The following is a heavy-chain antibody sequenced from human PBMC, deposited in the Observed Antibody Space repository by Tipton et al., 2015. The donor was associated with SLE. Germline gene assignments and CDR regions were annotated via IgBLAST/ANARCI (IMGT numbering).Heavy chain of an antibody. D-gene: IGHD1-26*01. CDR3: ARQVGARFPYYYYYMDV. J-gene: IGHJ6*03. Sequence: TLSLTCTVSGGSISTGSYYWNWIRQPAGKGLEWIGYIYTSGSTNYNPSLKSRVTISVDTSKNQFSLKLSSVTAADTAVYYCARQVGARFPYYYYYMDVWGKGTTVTVSS. CDR2: IYTSGST. CDR1: GGSISTGSYY. V-gene: IGHV4-61*09.